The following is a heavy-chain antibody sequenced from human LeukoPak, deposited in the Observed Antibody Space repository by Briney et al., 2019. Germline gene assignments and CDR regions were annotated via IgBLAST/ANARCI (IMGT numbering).Heavy chain of an antibody. CDR1: GFTFSSYS. CDR3: ARTADSSSWPVHFDY. V-gene: IGHV3-21*01. D-gene: IGHD6-13*01. CDR2: ISSSSSYI. Sequence: PGGSLRLSCAASGFTFSSYSMNWARKAPGKGLEWVSSISSSSSYIYYADSVKGRFTISRDNAKNSLYLQMNSLRAEDTAVYYCARTADSSSWPVHFDYWGQGTLVTVSS. J-gene: IGHJ4*02.